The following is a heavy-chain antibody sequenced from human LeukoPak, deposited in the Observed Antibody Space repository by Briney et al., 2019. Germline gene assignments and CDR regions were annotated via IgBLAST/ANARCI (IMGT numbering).Heavy chain of an antibody. Sequence: GGSLRLSCAASGFTFSSYIMNWVRQAPGKGLEWVSSISSDSSYIYYADSVKGRFTISRDNAKNSLYLQMNSLRAEDTAVYYCARGSVGGGNYFDYWGQGTLVTVSS. CDR2: ISSDSSYI. CDR3: ARGSVGGGNYFDY. CDR1: GFTFSSYI. D-gene: IGHD3-16*01. J-gene: IGHJ4*02. V-gene: IGHV3-21*01.